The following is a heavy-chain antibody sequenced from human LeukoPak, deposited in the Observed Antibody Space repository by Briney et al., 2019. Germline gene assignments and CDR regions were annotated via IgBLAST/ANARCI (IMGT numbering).Heavy chain of an antibody. CDR2: ISYDGSNK. CDR1: GFTFSSYG. CDR3: ANANWFDP. Sequence: PGGSLRLSCAASGFTFSSYGMHWVRQAPGKGLEWVAVISYDGSNKYYADSVKGRFTISRDNSKNTPYLQMNSLRAEDTAVYYCANANWFDPWGQGTLVTVSS. V-gene: IGHV3-30*18. J-gene: IGHJ5*02.